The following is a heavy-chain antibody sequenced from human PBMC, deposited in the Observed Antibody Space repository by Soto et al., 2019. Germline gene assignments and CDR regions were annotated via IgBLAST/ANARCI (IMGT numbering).Heavy chain of an antibody. V-gene: IGHV4-59*08. J-gene: IGHJ4*02. CDR1: GGSLSPYY. D-gene: IGHD2-15*01. CDR3: ARRWGSAADY. Sequence: SETLSLTCPVAGGSLSPYYWSWIRQPTGKGLEWIANIYYRGNANYNPSFESRVTISVDTSKNQFSLKLSSVTAADTAVYYCARRWGSAADYWGQGTLVTVSS. CDR2: IYYRGNA.